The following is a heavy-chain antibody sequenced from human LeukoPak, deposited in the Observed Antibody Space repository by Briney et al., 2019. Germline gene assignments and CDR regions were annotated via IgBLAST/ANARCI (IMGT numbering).Heavy chain of an antibody. J-gene: IGHJ4*02. V-gene: IGHV3-30*18. CDR3: AKDAGYGYQQLYYFDY. CDR2: ISYDGSNK. CDR1: GFTFSSYG. Sequence: GRSLRLSCAASGFTFSSYGMYWVRQAPGKGLEWVAVISYDGSNKYYADSVKGRFSISRDNSKNTLYLQMNSLRAEDTAVYYCAKDAGYGYQQLYYFDYWGQGTLVTVPS. D-gene: IGHD2-2*01.